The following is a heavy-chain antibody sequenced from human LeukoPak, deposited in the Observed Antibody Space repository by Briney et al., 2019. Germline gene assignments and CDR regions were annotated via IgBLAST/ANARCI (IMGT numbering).Heavy chain of an antibody. V-gene: IGHV4-39*01. CDR2: IYYSGST. CDR1: GGSISSSSYY. CDR3: ARLRLGELVYYYYYMDV. Sequence: SETLSLTCTVSGGSISSSSYYWGWIRQPPGKGLEWIGSIYYSGSTYYNPSLKSRVTISVDTSKNQFSLKLSSVTAADTAVHYCARLRLGELVYYYYYMDVWGKGTTVTISS. J-gene: IGHJ6*03. D-gene: IGHD3-10*01.